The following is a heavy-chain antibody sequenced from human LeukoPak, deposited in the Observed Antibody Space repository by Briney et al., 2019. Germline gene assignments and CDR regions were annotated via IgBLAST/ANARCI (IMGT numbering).Heavy chain of an antibody. V-gene: IGHV3-7*03. CDR1: GFTFSSHW. Sequence: GGSLRLSCTASGFTFSSHWMTWVRKPPGKGLEWVANIKEDGGVEYYVDSVKGRFTISRDNTKNALYLQMNNLRADDTAVYFCARDSRWLLDYWGQGTLITVSS. CDR2: IKEDGGVE. J-gene: IGHJ4*02. D-gene: IGHD6-19*01. CDR3: ARDSRWLLDY.